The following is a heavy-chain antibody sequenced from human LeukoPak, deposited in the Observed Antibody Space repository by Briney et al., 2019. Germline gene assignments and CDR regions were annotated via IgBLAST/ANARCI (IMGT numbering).Heavy chain of an antibody. D-gene: IGHD1-26*01. CDR3: ARTSDGNWFDP. Sequence: GGSLRLSCAASGFTFDDYGMSWVRQGPGKGLEWVSGINWNGGNTGYADSVEGRFTIFRDNAKNSLYLEMDSLRVEDTALYYCARTSDGNWFDPWGQGTLVTVSS. J-gene: IGHJ5*02. CDR1: GFTFDDYG. CDR2: INWNGGNT. V-gene: IGHV3-20*04.